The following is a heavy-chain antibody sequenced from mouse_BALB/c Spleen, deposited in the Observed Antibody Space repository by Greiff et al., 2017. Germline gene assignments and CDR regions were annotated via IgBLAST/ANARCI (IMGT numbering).Heavy chain of an antibody. D-gene: IGHD1-1*01. CDR1: GYAFSSYW. CDR3: ARWGGSSGDY. Sequence: QVQLKQSGAELVRPGSSVKISCKASGYAFSSYWMNWVKQRPGQGLEWIGQIYPGDGDTNYNGKFKGKATLTADKSSSTAYMQLSSLTSEDSAVYFCARWGGSSGDYWGQGTTLTVAS. J-gene: IGHJ2*01. V-gene: IGHV1-80*01. CDR2: IYPGDGDT.